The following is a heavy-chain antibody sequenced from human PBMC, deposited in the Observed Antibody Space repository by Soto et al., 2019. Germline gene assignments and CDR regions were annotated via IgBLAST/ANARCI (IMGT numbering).Heavy chain of an antibody. Sequence: SETLSLTCTVSGGSISSYYWSWIRQPPGKGLEWIGYIYYSGSTNYNPSLKSRVTISVDTSKNQFSLKLSSVTAADTAVYYCERGVGYWGQGTLVTVSS. J-gene: IGHJ4*02. CDR1: GGSISSYY. CDR2: IYYSGST. CDR3: ERGVGY. V-gene: IGHV4-59*01. D-gene: IGHD1-26*01.